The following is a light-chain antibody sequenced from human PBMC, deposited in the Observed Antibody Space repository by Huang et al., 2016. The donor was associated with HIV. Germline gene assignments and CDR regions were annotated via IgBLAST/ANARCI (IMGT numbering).Light chain of an antibody. CDR3: QQYYSTSWT. J-gene: IGKJ1*01. Sequence: DIVMTQSPDSLAVSLGERATINCKSSQSVLYSSNNENYLAWYQQKPGQPPNLLLYWASTRESGVPDRFSGSGSGTDFTLTISSLQAEDVAVYYCQQYYSTSWTFGQGTKVEIK. CDR1: QSVLYSSNNENY. V-gene: IGKV4-1*01. CDR2: WAS.